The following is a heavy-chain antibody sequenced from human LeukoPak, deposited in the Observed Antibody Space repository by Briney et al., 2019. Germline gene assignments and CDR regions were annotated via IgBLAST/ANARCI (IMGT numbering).Heavy chain of an antibody. Sequence: SETLSLTCTVSGGSISSSSYYWGWIRQPPGKGLEWIGSIYYSGSTYYNPPLKSRVTISVDTSKNQFSLKLSSVTAADTAVYYCASMYYDFWSGSRNWFDPWGQGTLVTVSS. CDR2: IYYSGST. V-gene: IGHV4-39*07. CDR3: ASMYYDFWSGSRNWFDP. CDR1: GGSISSSSYY. J-gene: IGHJ5*02. D-gene: IGHD3-3*01.